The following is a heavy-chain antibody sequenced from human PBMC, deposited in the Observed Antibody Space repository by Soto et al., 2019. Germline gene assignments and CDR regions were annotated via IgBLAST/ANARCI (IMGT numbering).Heavy chain of an antibody. Sequence: QLQLQESGPGLVKPSETLSLTCTVSGGSISSGDYYWTWVRQHPGKGLEWIGYIYASGRTYYTPALKRRVSISVDTSKTQFSLKLSSVAAADTAVYYCASIPTFYGILGGSDATWGQGILVTVSS. J-gene: IGHJ4*02. D-gene: IGHD3-9*01. CDR1: GGSISSGDYY. CDR2: IYASGRT. V-gene: IGHV4-31*03. CDR3: ASIPTFYGILGGSDAT.